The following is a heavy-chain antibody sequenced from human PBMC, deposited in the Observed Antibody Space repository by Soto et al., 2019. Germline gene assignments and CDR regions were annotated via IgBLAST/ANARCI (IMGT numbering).Heavy chain of an antibody. CDR3: ARIIGYCRNNDCSWTFDV. J-gene: IGHJ3*01. Sequence: GESLKISCKTSGYSFISYWVAWVRQLPGKGLEWMGTFYPGDSTSTYSPSFQGQVTISVDTSITTAYLQLNSLKASDTAMYYCARIIGYCRNNDCSWTFDVWGQGTMVTVSS. CDR1: GYSFISYW. V-gene: IGHV5-51*01. CDR2: FYPGDSTS. D-gene: IGHD2-15*01.